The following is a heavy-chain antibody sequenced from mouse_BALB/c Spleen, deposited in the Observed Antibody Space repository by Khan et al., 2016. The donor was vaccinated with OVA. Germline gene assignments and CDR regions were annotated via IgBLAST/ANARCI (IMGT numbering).Heavy chain of an antibody. V-gene: IGHV5-4*02. CDR1: GFTFSDYY. CDR2: ISDGGSYT. J-gene: IGHJ3*01. D-gene: IGHD2-13*01. Sequence: EVELVESGGGLVKPGGSLKLSCAASGFTFSDYYMYWVRQTPEKRLEWVATISDGGSYTYYPDSVKGRSTISRDDVKNILYLQMSSLKSEDTAMYYCARGYYGDPFAYWGQGTLVTVSA. CDR3: ARGYYGDPFAY.